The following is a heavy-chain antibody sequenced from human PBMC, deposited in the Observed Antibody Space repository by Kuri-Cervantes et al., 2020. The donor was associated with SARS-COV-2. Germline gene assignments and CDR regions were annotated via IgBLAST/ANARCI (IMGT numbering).Heavy chain of an antibody. CDR1: GYTFPGYY. D-gene: IGHD3-10*01. V-gene: IGHV1-2*02. CDR3: ARGEAGTWSREGNDY. Sequence: SVKVSCKASGYTFPGYYMHWVRQAPGQGLEWMGWINPNSGGTNYAQKSQGRVTMTRETSITPAYMELSRLIYDDTAVYYCARGEAGTWSREGNDYWGQGTLVTVSS. CDR2: INPNSGGT. J-gene: IGHJ4*02.